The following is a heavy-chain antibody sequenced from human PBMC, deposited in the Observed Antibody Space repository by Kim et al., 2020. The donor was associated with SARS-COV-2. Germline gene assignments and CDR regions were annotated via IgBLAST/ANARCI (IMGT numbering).Heavy chain of an antibody. CDR1: GFTFSSYA. D-gene: IGHD5-18*01. J-gene: IGHJ4*02. CDR2: ISYDGSNK. CDR3: ARGSRPTPNTHYFDY. V-gene: IGHV3-30*04. Sequence: GGSLRLSCAASGFTFSSYAMHWVRQAPGKGLEWVAVISYDGSNKYYADSVKGRFTISRDNSKNTLYLQMNSLRAEDTAVYYCARGSRPTPNTHYFDYWGQGTLVTVSS.